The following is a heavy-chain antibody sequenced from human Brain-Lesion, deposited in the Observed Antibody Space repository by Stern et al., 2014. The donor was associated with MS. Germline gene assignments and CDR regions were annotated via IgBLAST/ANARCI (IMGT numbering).Heavy chain of an antibody. Sequence: QVQLVESGAEAKKPGASVKVSCKTSGYIFTGYYIHWVRQAPGQGLEWMAWIKPNTGGPKYAQKFQGRVTMSRDTSISTAYVELSSLTSDDTAVYYCARDQRGITIFGVVTDYYYLGMDVWGQGTTVTVSS. D-gene: IGHD3-3*01. CDR2: IKPNTGGP. V-gene: IGHV1-2*02. CDR1: GYIFTGYY. J-gene: IGHJ6*02. CDR3: ARDQRGITIFGVVTDYYYLGMDV.